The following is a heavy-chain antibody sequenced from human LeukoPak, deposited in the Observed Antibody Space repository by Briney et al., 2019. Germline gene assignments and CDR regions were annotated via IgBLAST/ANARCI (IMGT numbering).Heavy chain of an antibody. CDR3: ARDPGGQLLHNWFDP. CDR1: GGSISGYY. Sequence: SETLSLTCTVSGGSISGYYWSWIRQPAGKGLEWIGRIYTSGSTNYNPSLKSRVTMSVDTSKNQFSLKLSSVTAADTAVYYCARDPGGQLLHNWFDPWGQGTLVTVSS. D-gene: IGHD2-2*01. J-gene: IGHJ5*02. CDR2: IYTSGST. V-gene: IGHV4-4*07.